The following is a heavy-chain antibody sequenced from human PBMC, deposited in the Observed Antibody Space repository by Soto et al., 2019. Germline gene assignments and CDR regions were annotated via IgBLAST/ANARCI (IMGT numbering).Heavy chain of an antibody. J-gene: IGHJ6*02. CDR2: IYYSGST. V-gene: IGHV4-39*01. CDR3: ASQASPYYYYGMDV. Sequence: KLPETLSLTCTVSGGSISSSSYYWGWIRQPPGKGLEWIGSIYYSGSTYYNPSLKSRVTISVDTSKNQFSLKLSSVTAADTAVYYCASQASPYYYYGMDVWGQGTTVTVSS. CDR1: GGSISSSSYY.